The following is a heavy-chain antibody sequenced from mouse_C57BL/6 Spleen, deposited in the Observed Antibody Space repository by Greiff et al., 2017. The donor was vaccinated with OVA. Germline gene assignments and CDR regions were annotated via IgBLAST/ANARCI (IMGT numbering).Heavy chain of an antibody. Sequence: QVQLQQPGAELVKPGASVKMSCTASGYTFTSYWITWVKQRPGQGLEWIGDIYPGSGSTNYNEKFKSKATLTVDTASSTANMQLSSLTSEDSAVYYWARSGDGDYWAGFDYWGQGTLVTVSA. D-gene: IGHD2-13*01. J-gene: IGHJ3*01. CDR1: GYTFTSYW. CDR3: ARSGDGDYWAGFDY. V-gene: IGHV1-55*01. CDR2: IYPGSGST.